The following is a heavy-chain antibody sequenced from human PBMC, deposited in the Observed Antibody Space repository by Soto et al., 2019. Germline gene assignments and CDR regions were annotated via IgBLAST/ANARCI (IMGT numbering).Heavy chain of an antibody. J-gene: IGHJ6*02. CDR2: ISGSGGST. CDR3: ASRGSHILFSGGAPNYFYFALDV. D-gene: IGHD3-9*01. Sequence: PGGSLRLSCAASGFTFSSYAMSWVRQAPGKGLEWVSAISGSGGSTYYADSVKGRFTISRDNSKNTLYLQMNSLRAEDTAVYYCASRGSHILFSGGAPNYFYFALDVWGQGSTVTVSS. V-gene: IGHV3-23*01. CDR1: GFTFSSYA.